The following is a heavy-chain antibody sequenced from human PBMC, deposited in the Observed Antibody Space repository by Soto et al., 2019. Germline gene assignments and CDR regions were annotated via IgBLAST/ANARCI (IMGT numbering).Heavy chain of an antibody. V-gene: IGHV1-18*01. CDR3: ARASEYQLLIYPVDY. D-gene: IGHD2-2*01. Sequence: ASVKVSCKASGYTFTSYGISWVRQAPGQGLEWMGWISAYNGNTNYAQKLQGRVTMTTDTSTSTAYMELRSLRSDDTAVYYCARASEYQLLIYPVDYWGQGTLVTVSS. J-gene: IGHJ4*02. CDR1: GYTFTSYG. CDR2: ISAYNGNT.